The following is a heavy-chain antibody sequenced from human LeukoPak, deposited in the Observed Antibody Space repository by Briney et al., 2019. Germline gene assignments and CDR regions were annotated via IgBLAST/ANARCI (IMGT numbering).Heavy chain of an antibody. V-gene: IGHV4-34*01. J-gene: IGHJ4*02. CDR2: INHSGST. D-gene: IGHD6-13*01. CDR3: ARVQQGGYFDY. Sequence: SETLSLTCAVYGGSFSGYYWSWLRQPPGKGLEWIGEINHSGSTNYNPSLKSRVTISVDTSKNQFSLKLSSVTAADTAVYYCARVQQGGYFDYWGQGTLVTVSS. CDR1: GGSFSGYY.